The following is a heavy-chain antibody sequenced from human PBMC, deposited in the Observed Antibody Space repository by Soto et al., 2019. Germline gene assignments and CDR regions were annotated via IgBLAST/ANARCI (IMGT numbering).Heavy chain of an antibody. Sequence: SETLSLTCTVSGGSISSYYWSWIRQPPGKGLEWIGYIYYNGSTNYNPSLKSRVTISVDTSKNQFSLKLSSVTAADTAVYYCARAYATGYMDVWGKGTTVTVSS. J-gene: IGHJ6*03. CDR3: ARAYATGYMDV. V-gene: IGHV4-59*01. CDR1: GGSISSYY. D-gene: IGHD3-10*01. CDR2: IYYNGST.